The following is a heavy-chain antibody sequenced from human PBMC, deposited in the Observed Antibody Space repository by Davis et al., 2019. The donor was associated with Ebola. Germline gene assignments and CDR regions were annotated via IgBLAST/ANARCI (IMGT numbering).Heavy chain of an antibody. J-gene: IGHJ4*02. V-gene: IGHV3-23*01. CDR3: AKEGIPRPTPEFDY. CDR1: VITFSSYA. Sequence: GESLKISCTDSVITFSSYAMTWVRQAPGKGLEWVSAISGSGGSTYYADSVKGRFTISRDNSKNTLYLQMNSLRPEDTAVYYCAKEGIPRPTPEFDYWGQGTLVTVSS. CDR2: ISGSGGST. D-gene: IGHD1-14*01.